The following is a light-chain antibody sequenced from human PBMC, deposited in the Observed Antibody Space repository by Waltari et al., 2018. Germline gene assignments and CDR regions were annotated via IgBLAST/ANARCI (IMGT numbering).Light chain of an antibody. CDR2: GAS. Sequence: DIQMTQSPSSLSASVGDRDTITCRASQSITNYLNWYQQKPGKAPNRLIYGASSLHTEVPSRFSGSGSETDFSLTISSLQPEDFATYYCQQSYSKPWTFGQGTKVDIK. V-gene: IGKV1-39*01. J-gene: IGKJ1*01. CDR1: QSITNY. CDR3: QQSYSKPWT.